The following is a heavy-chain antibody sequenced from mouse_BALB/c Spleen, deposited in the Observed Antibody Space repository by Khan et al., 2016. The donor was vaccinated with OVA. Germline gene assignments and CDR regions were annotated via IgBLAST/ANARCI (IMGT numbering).Heavy chain of an antibody. D-gene: IGHD2-10*01. Sequence: QVQLKESGPGLVAPSQSLSITCTISGFSLTNYGIHWVRQPPGKGLEWLVVIWSDGSTTYNSDLKSRLSISKDNSKSQVFLKMNNLQTEDTAMYYCARQPYYHYYILDYWGQGTSVTVSS. J-gene: IGHJ4*01. V-gene: IGHV2-6-1*01. CDR1: GFSLTNYG. CDR3: ARQPYYHYYILDY. CDR2: IWSDGST.